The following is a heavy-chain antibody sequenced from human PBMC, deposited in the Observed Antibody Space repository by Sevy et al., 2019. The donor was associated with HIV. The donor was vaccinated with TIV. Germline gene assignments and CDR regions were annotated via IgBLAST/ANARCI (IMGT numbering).Heavy chain of an antibody. D-gene: IGHD1-26*01. V-gene: IGHV3-21*01. Sequence: GGSLRLSCAASGFTFTSYRINWVRQVPGKGLEWVACISSSSSTIYYADSVKGRFTVSRDNAKNSIYLQMNSLRAEDTAVYYCTRDSGTYYEAYFDPWGQGTLVTVSS. J-gene: IGHJ5*02. CDR3: TRDSGTYYEAYFDP. CDR2: ISSSSSTI. CDR1: GFTFTSYR.